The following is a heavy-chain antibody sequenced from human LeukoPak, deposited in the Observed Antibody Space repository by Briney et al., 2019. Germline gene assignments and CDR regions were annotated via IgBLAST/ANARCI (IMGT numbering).Heavy chain of an antibody. Sequence: GGSLRLSCAASGFTVSNNRLSWVRQAPGMGLEWVSTIYSDGNTYYPDSVKGRFTISRDNAKNSLYLQMNSLRAEDTAVYYCARDFNRRALYGDPICWGQGTLVIVSS. J-gene: IGHJ4*02. CDR1: GFTVSNNR. CDR2: IYSDGNT. D-gene: IGHD4-17*01. CDR3: ARDFNRRALYGDPIC. V-gene: IGHV3-53*01.